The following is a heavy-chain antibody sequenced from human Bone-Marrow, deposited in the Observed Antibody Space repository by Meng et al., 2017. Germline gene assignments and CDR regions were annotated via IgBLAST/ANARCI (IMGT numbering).Heavy chain of an antibody. Sequence: SETLSLTCTVSGGSISSSSYYWGWIRQPPGKGLEWIGSIYYSGSTYYNPSLKSRVTISVDTSKNQFSLKLSSVTAADTAVYYCARAGDWQQLAHFSPYRLYYYYYGMDVWGQGTTVTVSS. J-gene: IGHJ6*02. CDR1: GGSISSSSYY. CDR2: IYYSGST. V-gene: IGHV4-39*07. D-gene: IGHD6-13*01. CDR3: ARAGDWQQLAHFSPYRLYYYYYGMDV.